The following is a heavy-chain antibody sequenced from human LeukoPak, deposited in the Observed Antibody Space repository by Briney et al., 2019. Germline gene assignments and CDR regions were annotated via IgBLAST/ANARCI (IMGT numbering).Heavy chain of an antibody. CDR2: INPNSGGT. CDR3: ARENVPAAIGYYYYMDV. CDR1: GYTFTGYY. V-gene: IGHV1-2*02. J-gene: IGHJ6*03. Sequence: ASVKVSCKASGYTFTGYYMHWVRQAPGQGLEWMRWINPNSGGTNYAQKFQGRVTMTRDTSISTAYMELSRLRSDDTAVYYCARENVPAAIGYYYYMDVWGKGTTVTVSS. D-gene: IGHD2-2*01.